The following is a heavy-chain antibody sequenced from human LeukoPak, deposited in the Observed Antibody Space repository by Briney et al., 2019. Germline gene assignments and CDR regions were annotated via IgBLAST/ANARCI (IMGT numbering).Heavy chain of an antibody. Sequence: PSETLSLTCTVSGGSISSGGYTWSWIRQHPGKGLEWIGYIYYSGSTYYNPSLKSRVTISVDTSKNQFSLKLSSVTAADTAVYYCARGRTYYYDSSGYPYYYMDVWGKGTTVTVSS. D-gene: IGHD3-22*01. V-gene: IGHV4-31*03. CDR2: IYYSGST. J-gene: IGHJ6*03. CDR1: GGSISSGGYT. CDR3: ARGRTYYYDSSGYPYYYMDV.